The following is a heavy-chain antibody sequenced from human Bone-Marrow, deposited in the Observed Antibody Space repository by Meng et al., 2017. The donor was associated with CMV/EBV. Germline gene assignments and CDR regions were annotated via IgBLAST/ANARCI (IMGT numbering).Heavy chain of an antibody. Sequence: SETLSLTCTVSGGSISSGDYYWSWIRQPPGKGLEWIGYIYYSGSTYYNPSLKSRVTISVDTSKNQFSLKLSSVTAADTAVYYCARDRGRYQLATENWVDPWGQGTLVTVSS. J-gene: IGHJ5*02. CDR3: ARDRGRYQLATENWVDP. V-gene: IGHV4-30-4*08. CDR2: IYYSGST. D-gene: IGHD2-2*01. CDR1: GGSISSGDYY.